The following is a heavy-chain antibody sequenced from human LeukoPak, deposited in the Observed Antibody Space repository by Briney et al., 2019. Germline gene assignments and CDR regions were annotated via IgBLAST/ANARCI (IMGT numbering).Heavy chain of an antibody. J-gene: IGHJ3*02. CDR2: IIPILGIA. D-gene: IGHD6-13*01. CDR1: GSTFSSYA. CDR3: ARGYSSSWYGAFDI. Sequence: SVKVSCKASGSTFSSYAISWVRQAPGQGLEWMGRIIPILGIANYAQKFQGRVTITADKSTSTAYMELSSLRSEDTAVYYCARGYSSSWYGAFDIWGQGTMVTVSS. V-gene: IGHV1-69*04.